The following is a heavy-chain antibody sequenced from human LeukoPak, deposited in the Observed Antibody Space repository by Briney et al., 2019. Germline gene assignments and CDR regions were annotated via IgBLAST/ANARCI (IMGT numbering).Heavy chain of an antibody. Sequence: ASVKVSCKASGNTFTSYDINWVRQATGQGLEWMGWMNPNSGNTGYAQKFQGRVTMTRNTSISTAYMELSSLRSEDTAVYYCARGRQDYYGSGSYQPLDYWGQGTLVTVSS. CDR2: MNPNSGNT. CDR3: ARGRQDYYGSGSYQPLDY. J-gene: IGHJ4*02. D-gene: IGHD3-10*01. CDR1: GNTFTSYD. V-gene: IGHV1-8*01.